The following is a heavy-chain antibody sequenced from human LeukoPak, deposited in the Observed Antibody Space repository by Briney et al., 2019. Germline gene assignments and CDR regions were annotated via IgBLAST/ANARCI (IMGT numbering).Heavy chain of an antibody. Sequence: GGSLRLSCAASGITFNSYTMNWVRQAPGKGLEWVSSISSSSSYIYYAASVKGRFTISRDNAKNSLYLQMNSLRAEDTALYYCARDGYIVAPIDYWGQGTLVTVSS. CDR2: ISSSSSYI. CDR1: GITFNSYT. CDR3: ARDGYIVAPIDY. J-gene: IGHJ4*02. D-gene: IGHD5-12*01. V-gene: IGHV3-21*04.